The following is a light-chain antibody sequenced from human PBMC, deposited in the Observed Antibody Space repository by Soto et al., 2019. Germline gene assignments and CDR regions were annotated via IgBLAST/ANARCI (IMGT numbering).Light chain of an antibody. V-gene: IGLV1-44*01. Sequence: QSVLTQPPSASGTPGQRVTLSCSGGDSNIGSNRVRWYQQLPGSAPRVVIYRDNQRPAGVPDRFSGSKSGTSASLAISGLQSEDEDDYYCAAWDDSLNGMVFGGGAKLTVL. CDR3: AAWDDSLNGMV. CDR2: RDN. CDR1: DSNIGSNR. J-gene: IGLJ2*01.